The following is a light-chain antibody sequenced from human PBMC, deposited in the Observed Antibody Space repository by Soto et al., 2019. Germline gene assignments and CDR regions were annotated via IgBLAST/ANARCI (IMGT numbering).Light chain of an antibody. CDR1: QSISSY. CDR3: QQSYTSRIT. Sequence: DIQMTQSPSSLSASVGDRVTIXXRASQSISSYLSWYQQKPGKAPKXMIFAASSLQSGVPSRFSGSGSGTDFTLTVSNLQPEDFATYYCQQSYTSRITFGLGTRLEIK. CDR2: AAS. V-gene: IGKV1-39*01. J-gene: IGKJ5*01.